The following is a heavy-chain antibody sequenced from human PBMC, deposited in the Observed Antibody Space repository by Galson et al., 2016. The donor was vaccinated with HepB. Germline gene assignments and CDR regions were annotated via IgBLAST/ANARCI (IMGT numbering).Heavy chain of an antibody. V-gene: IGHV3-23*01. CDR3: AKEVARGMVRGVISGRLYYYGLDV. J-gene: IGHJ6*02. Sequence: SLRLSCATSGFTFSSYAMSWVRQAPGKGLEWVSSISNSNGGTHYADSVKGRFTISRDTSKNTLFLQMNGLRAEDTAIYYCAKEVARGMVRGVISGRLYYYGLDVGGQGTTVTVS. CDR2: ISNSNGGT. D-gene: IGHD3-10*01. CDR1: GFTFSSYA.